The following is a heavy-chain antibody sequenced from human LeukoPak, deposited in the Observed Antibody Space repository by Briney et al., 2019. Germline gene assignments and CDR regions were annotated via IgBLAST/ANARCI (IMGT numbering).Heavy chain of an antibody. V-gene: IGHV3-66*01. CDR1: EFSVGSNY. D-gene: IGHD6-19*01. J-gene: IGHJ4*02. CDR2: IYSGGST. CDR3: ARGGENSGFDY. Sequence: PGGSLRLSCAASEFSVGSNYMTWVRQAPGKGLEWVSLIYSGGSTYYADSVKGRFTISRDNSKNTLYLQMNSLRAEDTAVYYCARGGENSGFDYWGQGTLVIVSS.